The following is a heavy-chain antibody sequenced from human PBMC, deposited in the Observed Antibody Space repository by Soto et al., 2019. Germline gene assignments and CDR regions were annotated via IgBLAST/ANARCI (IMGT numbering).Heavy chain of an antibody. CDR3: AKGYCSGGSCYEYYYYMDV. D-gene: IGHD2-15*01. Sequence: GGSLRLSCAASGFTFSSYAMSWVRQAPGKGLEWVSAISGSGGSTYYADSVKGRFTISGDNSKNRRYLQMNSLRAEDTAVYYCAKGYCSGGSCYEYYYYMDVWGKGTTVTVSS. CDR1: GFTFSSYA. V-gene: IGHV3-23*01. J-gene: IGHJ6*03. CDR2: ISGSGGST.